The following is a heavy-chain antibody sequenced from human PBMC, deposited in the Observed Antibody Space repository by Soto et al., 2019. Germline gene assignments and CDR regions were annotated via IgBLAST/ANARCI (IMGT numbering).Heavy chain of an antibody. D-gene: IGHD2-15*01. J-gene: IGHJ6*02. Sequence: VQLVQSGAEVRKPGSSVKVSCKASGGDFKNFIIAWVRQAPGHGLGWMGGFISIFGTPNFVQKFQDRVTITADEATGPTCRVMRISRSAVTAVDYCARVGSCLRSSCLYCGMDVWGQWTKVIVSS. CDR3: ARVGSCLRSSCLYCGMDV. CDR2: FISIFGTP. CDR1: GGDFKNFI. V-gene: IGHV1-69*01.